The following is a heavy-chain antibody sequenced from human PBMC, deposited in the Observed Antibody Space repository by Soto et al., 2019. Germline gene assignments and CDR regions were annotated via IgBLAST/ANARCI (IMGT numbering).Heavy chain of an antibody. J-gene: IGHJ5*02. CDR2: MNPNSGNT. CDR3: AVDHYDSSGYPGFDP. V-gene: IGHV1-8*01. CDR1: GYTFTSYD. Sequence: GASVKVSCKASGYTFTSYDINWVRQATGQGLEWMGWMNPNSGNTGYAQKFQGRVTMTRNTSISTAYMELSSLRSEDTAVYYCAVDHYDSSGYPGFDPWGQGTLVTVSS. D-gene: IGHD3-22*01.